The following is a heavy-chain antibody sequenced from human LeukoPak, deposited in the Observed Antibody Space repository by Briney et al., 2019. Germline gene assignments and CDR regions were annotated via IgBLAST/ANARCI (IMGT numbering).Heavy chain of an antibody. CDR3: ARRSCTNGVCSYYFDY. D-gene: IGHD2-8*01. CDR2: IYPGDSDT. V-gene: IGHV5-51*01. Sequence: GESLKISCEGSGYSFTSYWIGWVRQMPGKGLEWMGIIYPGDSDTRYSPSFQGQVTISADKSISTAYLQWSSLKASDTAMYYCARRSCTNGVCSYYFDYWGQGTLVTVSS. J-gene: IGHJ4*02. CDR1: GYSFTSYW.